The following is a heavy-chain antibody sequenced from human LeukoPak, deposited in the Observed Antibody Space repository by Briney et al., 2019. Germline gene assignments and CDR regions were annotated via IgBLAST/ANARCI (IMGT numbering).Heavy chain of an antibody. CDR1: GFTFSSYA. D-gene: IGHD3-3*01. CDR3: AKVSPYYDFWRISSDYYYYGMDV. J-gene: IGHJ6*02. CDR2: ISGSGGST. Sequence: GSLRLSCAASGFTFSSYAMSWVRQAPGKGLEWVSAISGSGGSTYYADSVKGRFTISRDNSKNTLYLQMNSLRAEDTAVYYCAKVSPYYDFWRISSDYYYYGMDVWGQGTTVTVSS. V-gene: IGHV3-23*01.